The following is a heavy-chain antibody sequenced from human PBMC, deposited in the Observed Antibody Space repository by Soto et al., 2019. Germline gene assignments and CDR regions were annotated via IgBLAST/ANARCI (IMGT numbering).Heavy chain of an antibody. V-gene: IGHV1-3*01. D-gene: IGHD2-15*01. Sequence: ASVKVSCKASGYTFTSYGIHWVRQAPGQRLEWTGWINAGNGNTKYSEKFQGRVTITRDTSASTAYMELSSLRSEDTAVYYCARGGESVVVAARGYYGMDVWGQGTTVTVS. CDR1: GYTFTSYG. CDR2: INAGNGNT. CDR3: ARGGESVVVAARGYYGMDV. J-gene: IGHJ6*02.